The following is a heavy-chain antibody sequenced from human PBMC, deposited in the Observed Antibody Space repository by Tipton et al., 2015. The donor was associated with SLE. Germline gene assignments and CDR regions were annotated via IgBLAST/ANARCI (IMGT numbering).Heavy chain of an antibody. V-gene: IGHV4-59*11. CDR1: GGSISSHY. J-gene: IGHJ4*02. CDR2: IYYSGST. Sequence: LSLTCTVSGGSISSHYWSWIRQPPGKGLEWIGYIYYSGSTNYNPSLKSRVTISVDTSKNQFSLKLSSVTAADTAVYYCARGPGIDYWGQGTLVTVSS. CDR3: ARGPGIDY.